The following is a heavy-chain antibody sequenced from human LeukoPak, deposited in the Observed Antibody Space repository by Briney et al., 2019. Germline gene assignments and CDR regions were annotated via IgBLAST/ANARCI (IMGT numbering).Heavy chain of an antibody. J-gene: IGHJ4*02. D-gene: IGHD1-26*01. CDR1: GFTFSQAW. Sequence: GGSLRLSCEASGFTFSQAWMNWFRQAPGQGLEWVGRIKSKSADGTTVYSARVRDRFFISRDDSKNTTYLQMNRLTTEDTGVYFCSGARGDYWGQGVLVTVSA. CDR2: IKSKSADGTT. CDR3: SGARGDY. V-gene: IGHV3-15*07.